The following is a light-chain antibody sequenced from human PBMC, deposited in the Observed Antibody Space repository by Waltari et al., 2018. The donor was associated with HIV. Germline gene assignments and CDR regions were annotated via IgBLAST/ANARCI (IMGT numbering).Light chain of an antibody. CDR3: QQTYSTPLGLT. CDR1: QSMSRF. J-gene: IGKJ4*01. CDR2: RTS. Sequence: DIQMTQSPSSLSASVGDRVTISCQASQSMSRFLHWYQQKPGKAPEPLIYRTSILQSGVPARFSGSGSGTDVTLTISNLQPDEFASYYCQQTYSTPLGLTFGGGTKVEI. V-gene: IGKV1-39*01.